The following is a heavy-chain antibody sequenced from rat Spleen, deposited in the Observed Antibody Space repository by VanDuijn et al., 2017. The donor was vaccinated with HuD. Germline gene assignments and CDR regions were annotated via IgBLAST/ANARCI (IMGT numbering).Heavy chain of an antibody. Sequence: EVQLVESGGGFVQPGRSMKLSCAASGFTFNKYWMTWIRQAPGKGLEWIASITNTGGTNYYPDSVEGRFTISRDNAESTLYLQMNSLRSEDTAAYYCTREDGGSGFDYWGQGTLVTVSS. CDR1: GFTFNKYW. D-gene: IGHD1-11*01. CDR2: ITNTGGTN. J-gene: IGHJ3*01. V-gene: IGHV5-31*01. CDR3: TREDGGSGFDY.